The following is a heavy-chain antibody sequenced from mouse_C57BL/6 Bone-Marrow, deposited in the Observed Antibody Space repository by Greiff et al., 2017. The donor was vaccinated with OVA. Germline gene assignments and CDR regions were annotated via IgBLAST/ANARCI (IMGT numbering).Heavy chain of an antibody. J-gene: IGHJ3*01. D-gene: IGHD1-1*01. V-gene: IGHV5-6*02. CDR1: GFTFSSYG. Sequence: EVMLVESGGDLVKPGGSLKLSCAASGFTFSSYGMSWVRQTPDKRLEWVATISSGGSYTYYPDSVKGRFTISRDNAKNTLYLQMSSLKSEDTAMYYCARRLGDYEGWFAYWGQGTLVTVSA. CDR2: ISSGGSYT. CDR3: ARRLGDYEGWFAY.